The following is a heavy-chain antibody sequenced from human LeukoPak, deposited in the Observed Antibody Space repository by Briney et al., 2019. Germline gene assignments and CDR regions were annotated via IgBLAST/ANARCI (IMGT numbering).Heavy chain of an antibody. CDR1: GGSISSSSYY. CDR3: ARNSCPSGSCYENRGYFDY. Sequence: SETLSLTCTVSGGSISSSSYYWSWIRQPAGKGLEWIGRIYTSGSTNYNPSLKSRVTISVDTSKNQFSLKLSSVTAADTAVYYCARNSCPSGSCYENRGYFDYWGQGTLVTVSS. D-gene: IGHD2-15*01. V-gene: IGHV4-61*02. CDR2: IYTSGST. J-gene: IGHJ4*02.